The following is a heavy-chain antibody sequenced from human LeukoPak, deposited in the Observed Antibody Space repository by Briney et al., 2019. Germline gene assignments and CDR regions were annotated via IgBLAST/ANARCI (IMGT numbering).Heavy chain of an antibody. CDR3: AKGRGYYDSSGYSH. CDR2: ISRSDGST. Sequence: GGSLRLSCAASGFTFSSYAMSWVRQGPGKGLEWVSSISRSDGSTFYADSVKGRFTISRDNSKNTLYLQMNSLRAEDTAVYYCAKGRGYYDSSGYSHWGQGTLVTVSS. CDR1: GFTFSSYA. V-gene: IGHV3-23*01. D-gene: IGHD3-22*01. J-gene: IGHJ1*01.